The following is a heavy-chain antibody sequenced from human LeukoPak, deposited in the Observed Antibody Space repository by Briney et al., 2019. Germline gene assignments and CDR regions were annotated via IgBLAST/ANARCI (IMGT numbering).Heavy chain of an antibody. Sequence: GGSLRLSCAASGFTFSDFYMSWIRQAPGKGLEWVSYISFSSSYTNYADSVKGRFTISRDNAKNSLYLQMNSLRAEDTAVYYCVRRPAAGDYWGQGTLVTVSS. D-gene: IGHD6-13*01. CDR3: VRRPAAGDY. J-gene: IGHJ4*02. CDR2: ISFSSSYT. V-gene: IGHV3-11*03. CDR1: GFTFSDFY.